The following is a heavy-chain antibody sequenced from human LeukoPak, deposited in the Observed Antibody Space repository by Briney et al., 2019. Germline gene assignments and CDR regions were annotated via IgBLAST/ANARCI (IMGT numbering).Heavy chain of an antibody. CDR1: GFTVSGNY. D-gene: IGHD2-21*02. CDR3: ARLRGVPYCGGDCYSEIDY. Sequence: GGSLRLSCAASGFTVSGNYMSWVRQAPGKGLEWVSVIYSGGSTYYADSVKGRFTISRDNSKNTLYLQMNSLRAEDTAVYYCARLRGVPYCGGDCYSEIDYWGQGTLVTVSS. CDR2: IYSGGST. V-gene: IGHV3-66*01. J-gene: IGHJ4*02.